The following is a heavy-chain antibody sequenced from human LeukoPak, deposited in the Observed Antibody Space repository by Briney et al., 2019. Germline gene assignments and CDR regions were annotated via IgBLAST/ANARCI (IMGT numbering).Heavy chain of an antibody. J-gene: IGHJ4*02. CDR1: GGSFSGYY. CDR2: INHSGST. Sequence: NPSETLSLTCAVYGGSFSGYYWSWIRQPPGKGLEWIGEINHSGSTNYNPSLKSRVTISVDTSKNQFSLKLSSVTAADTAVYYRARGRRGDYWGQGTLVTVSS. CDR3: ARGRRGDY. V-gene: IGHV4-34*01.